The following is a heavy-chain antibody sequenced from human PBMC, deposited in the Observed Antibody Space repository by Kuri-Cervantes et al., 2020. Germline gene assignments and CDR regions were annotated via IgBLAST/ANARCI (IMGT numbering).Heavy chain of an antibody. V-gene: IGHV3-9*01. CDR1: GFTFSSYA. Sequence: GGSLRLSCAASGFTFSSYAMSWVRQAPGKGLEWVSGISWNSGSIGYADSVKGRFTISRDNAKNTLYLQMNSLRAEDTAVYYCASVLRSIDAFDIWGQGTMVTVSS. CDR2: ISWNSGSI. D-gene: IGHD5/OR15-5a*01. CDR3: ASVLRSIDAFDI. J-gene: IGHJ3*02.